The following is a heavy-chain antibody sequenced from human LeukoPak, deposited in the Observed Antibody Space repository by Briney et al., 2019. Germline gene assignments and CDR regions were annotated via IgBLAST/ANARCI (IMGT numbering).Heavy chain of an antibody. CDR3: AREVIYGAFDI. CDR2: IYNSGNT. V-gene: IGHV3-53*01. J-gene: IGHJ3*02. D-gene: IGHD2/OR15-2a*01. CDR1: GFTVSSNY. Sequence: GGSLRLSCAASGFTVSSNYMSWVRQAPGKGLEWVSVIYNSGNTYYADSVKGRFTISRDNSKNTLYLQMSSLRAEDTAVHYCAREVIYGAFDIWGQGTMVTVSS.